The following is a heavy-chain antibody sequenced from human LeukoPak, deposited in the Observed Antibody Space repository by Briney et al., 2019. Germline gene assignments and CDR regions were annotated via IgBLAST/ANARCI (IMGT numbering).Heavy chain of an antibody. D-gene: IGHD2-21*02. J-gene: IGHJ4*02. CDR1: GGSISSSNW. CDR3: AKDLREVTPNRFDF. CDR2: IYHSGST. V-gene: IGHV4-4*02. Sequence: SETLSLTCAVSGGSISSSNWWSWVRQSPGKGLEWIGEIYHSGSTNYNFSLTSRVTISVDKSKNQFSLKLSSVTAADTAVYYCAKDLREVTPNRFDFWGQGILVTVSS.